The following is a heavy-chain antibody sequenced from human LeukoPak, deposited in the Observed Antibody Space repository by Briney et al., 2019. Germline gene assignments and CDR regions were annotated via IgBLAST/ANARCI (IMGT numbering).Heavy chain of an antibody. J-gene: IGHJ4*02. CDR3: ARDIGGYSSER. CDR1: GFTVYSNY. V-gene: IGHV3-53*01. D-gene: IGHD6-19*01. Sequence: GGSLRLSCALSGFTVYSNYMSWARQAPGKGLEWVSVIYSGGSTYYADSVKGRFTMSRDNSKNTLYLQMNSLAADPTAVYYCARDIGGYSSERWGQGTLVTVSS. CDR2: IYSGGST.